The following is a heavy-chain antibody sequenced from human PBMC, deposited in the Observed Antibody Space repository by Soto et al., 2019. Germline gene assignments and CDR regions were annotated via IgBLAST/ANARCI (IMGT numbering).Heavy chain of an antibody. V-gene: IGHV5-51*01. CDR3: ARSRRGAYSSGWYSPSGYYNYGIDV. Sequence: GESLKISCKASGYSFTTYWIVWVRQMPGKGLAWMGIIYPGDSDTKYSPSLQGQVSISADTSISTAYLQWTSLKASDTAMYYCARSRRGAYSSGWYSPSGYYNYGIDVWGQGTKVTVSS. CDR2: IYPGDSDT. D-gene: IGHD6-19*01. CDR1: GYSFTTYW. J-gene: IGHJ6*02.